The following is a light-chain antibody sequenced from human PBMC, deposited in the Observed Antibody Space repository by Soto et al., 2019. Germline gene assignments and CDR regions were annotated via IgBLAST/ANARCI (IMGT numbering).Light chain of an antibody. J-gene: IGKJ4*01. CDR2: DAS. CDR1: QSVSSY. Sequence: PGERATLSCRASQSVSSYLAWYQQKPGQAPRLLIYDASNRATGIPARFSGSGSGTDFTLTISSLEPEDFAVYYCQQRELTFGGGTKVEIK. V-gene: IGKV3-11*01. CDR3: QQRELT.